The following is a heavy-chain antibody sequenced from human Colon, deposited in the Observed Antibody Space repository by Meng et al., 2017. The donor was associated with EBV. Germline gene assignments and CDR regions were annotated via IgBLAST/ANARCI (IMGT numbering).Heavy chain of an antibody. Sequence: GQLQQGGAGLLRPSETLSLTCAVYGGAFSGYYWSWCRQPPEKGLEWIGEINHSGSTNYNPSLKSRVTISVDTSKKQFSLKLSSVTAADTAVYYCARGPGGSYYLYYFDYWGQGTLVTVSS. D-gene: IGHD1-26*01. V-gene: IGHV4-34*01. CDR1: GGAFSGYY. CDR2: INHSGST. J-gene: IGHJ4*02. CDR3: ARGPGGSYYLYYFDY.